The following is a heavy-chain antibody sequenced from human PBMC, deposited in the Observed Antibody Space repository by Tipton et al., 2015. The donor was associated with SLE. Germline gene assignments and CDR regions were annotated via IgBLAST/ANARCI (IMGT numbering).Heavy chain of an antibody. D-gene: IGHD1-7*01. CDR2: ITHSGST. CDR3: ARAQNSSMSY. V-gene: IGHV4-34*01. J-gene: IGHJ4*02. CDR1: GGSFSGYY. Sequence: TLSLTCAVYGGSFSGYYWSWIRQPPGKGLEWIGEITHSGSTNYNPSLKSRVTISADTSKNQFSLKLSSVTAADTAVYYCARAQNSSMSYWGQGALVTVSS.